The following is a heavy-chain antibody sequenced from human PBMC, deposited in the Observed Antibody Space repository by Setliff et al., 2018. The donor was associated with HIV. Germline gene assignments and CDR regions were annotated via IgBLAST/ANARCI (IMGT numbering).Heavy chain of an antibody. V-gene: IGHV4-61*02. CDR1: GGSISSGSYY. J-gene: IGHJ6*03. CDR3: ATWRVYYYYMDV. D-gene: IGHD3-3*01. Sequence: SETLSLTCTVSGGSISSGSYYWSWIRQPAGKGLEWIGLIYTSGSTNYNPSLKSRVTISVDTSKNQFSLKLSSVTAADTAVYYCATWRVYYYYMDVWGKGTTVTVS. CDR2: IYTSGST.